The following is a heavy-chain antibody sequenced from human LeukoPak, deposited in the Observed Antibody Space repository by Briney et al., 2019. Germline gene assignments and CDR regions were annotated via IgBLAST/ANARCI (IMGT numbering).Heavy chain of an antibody. V-gene: IGHV5-51*01. Sequence: GESLQISCKGSGYSINNYWIGWVRQMPGKGLEWMGIIYPADSDIRYSPSFQGQVTISADKSISPAYLQWSSLKASDTAMYYCARQEYCSGGSCYTWFDPWGQGTLVTVSS. J-gene: IGHJ5*02. CDR1: GYSINNYW. CDR3: ARQEYCSGGSCYTWFDP. D-gene: IGHD2-15*01. CDR2: IYPADSDI.